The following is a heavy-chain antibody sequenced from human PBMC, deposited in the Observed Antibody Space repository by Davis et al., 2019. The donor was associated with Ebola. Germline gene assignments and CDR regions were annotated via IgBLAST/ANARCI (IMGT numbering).Heavy chain of an antibody. Sequence: PGGSLRLSCAASGFTFSSYSMNWVRQAPGKGLEWVSSISSSSSYIYYADSVKGRFTISRDNSKNTLYLQMNSLRAEDTAVYYCARVSCSSTSCYRGVDYWGQGTLVTVSS. CDR3: ARVSCSSTSCYRGVDY. J-gene: IGHJ4*02. D-gene: IGHD2-2*01. CDR1: GFTFSSYS. V-gene: IGHV3-21*01. CDR2: ISSSSSYI.